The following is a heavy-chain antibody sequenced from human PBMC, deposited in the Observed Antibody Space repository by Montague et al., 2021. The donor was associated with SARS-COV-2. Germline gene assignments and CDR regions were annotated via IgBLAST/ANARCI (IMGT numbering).Heavy chain of an antibody. CDR1: GFTVSSNY. CDR2: IYSGVST. D-gene: IGHD1-14*01. V-gene: IGHV3-53*01. J-gene: IGHJ4*02. CDR3: AREALPPGSLDY. Sequence: SLRLSCAASGFTVSSNYMSWVRQAPGKGLEWVSVIYSGVSTYYAXSVKGRFTISRDNSKNTLYLQMNSLRAEDAAVYYCAREALPPGSLDYWGQGTLVTVSS.